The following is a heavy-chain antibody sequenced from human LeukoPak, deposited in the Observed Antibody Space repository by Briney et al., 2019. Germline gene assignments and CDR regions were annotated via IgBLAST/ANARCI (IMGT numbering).Heavy chain of an antibody. CDR3: ARGQFYHDSTGLGV. Sequence: SETLSLTCAVYGGSFSGFYWSWIRQPPGKGLEWIGEINQSGSTNYNPSLKSRVTISVDTSKKQFSLKLSSATAADTAVYHCARGQFYHDSTGLGVWGQGALVTVSS. CDR2: INQSGST. D-gene: IGHD3-22*01. CDR1: GGSFSGFY. V-gene: IGHV4-34*01. J-gene: IGHJ1*01.